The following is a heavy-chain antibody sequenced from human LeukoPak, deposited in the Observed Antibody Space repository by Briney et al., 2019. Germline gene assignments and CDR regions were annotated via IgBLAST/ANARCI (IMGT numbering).Heavy chain of an antibody. CDR1: GYTFTSYY. D-gene: IGHD5-18*01. Sequence: ASVKVSCKASGYTFTSYYMHWVRLAPGQGLEWMGIIKPSSGSTNYAQKFQGRVTMTRDMSPSTVYMELSSLRSEDTAVYYCARGPGYSYGSLDYWGQGTLVTVSS. V-gene: IGHV1-46*01. CDR2: IKPSSGST. J-gene: IGHJ4*02. CDR3: ARGPGYSYGSLDY.